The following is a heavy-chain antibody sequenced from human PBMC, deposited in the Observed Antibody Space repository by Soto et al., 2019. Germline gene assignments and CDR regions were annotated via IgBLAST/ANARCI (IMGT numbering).Heavy chain of an antibody. V-gene: IGHV3-48*02. CDR2: ISGSGDTK. CDR1: GFTFSSCS. D-gene: IGHD2-8*01. Sequence: GGSLRLSCASSGFTFSSCSMNWVRQASGKGLEWVSFISGSGDTKYYADSVKGRFTISRDNAKNSLYLQMSSLRDEDTAVYYCAKYCSSDVCFDYWGQGTLVTVSS. CDR3: AKYCSSDVCFDY. J-gene: IGHJ4*02.